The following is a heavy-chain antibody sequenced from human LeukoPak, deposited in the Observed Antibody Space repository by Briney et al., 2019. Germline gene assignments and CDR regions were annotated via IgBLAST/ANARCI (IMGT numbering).Heavy chain of an antibody. V-gene: IGHV1-58*01. CDR3: AATVTLTTGSTYFGMDV. Sequence: SVKVSCKASGFTFATSAVQWVRQARGQRLEWIGWIVVGSGSTNYAQKFQERVTITRDMSTRTAYMEVSSLRSEDTAVYYCAATVTLTTGSTYFGMDVWGQGTTVTVSS. J-gene: IGHJ6*02. CDR1: GFTFATSA. CDR2: IVVGSGST. D-gene: IGHD4-17*01.